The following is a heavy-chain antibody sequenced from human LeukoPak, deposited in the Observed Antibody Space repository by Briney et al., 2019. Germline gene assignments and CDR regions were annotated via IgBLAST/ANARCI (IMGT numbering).Heavy chain of an antibody. CDR2: LYYTGTT. J-gene: IGHJ4*02. Sequence: SETLSLTCTVSGGSMSTYYWSWIRQSPGKGLDWIGHLYYTGTTTYNPSLKSRVTISVDTSKSQFSLKLSSVTAADTAVYYCARRARYCSSTSCHGPLFDYWGQGTLVTVSS. V-gene: IGHV4-59*08. CDR1: GGSMSTYY. CDR3: ARRARYCSSTSCHGPLFDY. D-gene: IGHD2-2*01.